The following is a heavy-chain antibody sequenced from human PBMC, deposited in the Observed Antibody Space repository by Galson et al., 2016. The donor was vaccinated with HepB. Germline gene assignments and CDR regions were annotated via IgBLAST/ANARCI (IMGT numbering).Heavy chain of an antibody. D-gene: IGHD3-16*02. CDR2: ISAGSGNT. CDR1: GYTFTTYD. CDR3: ARDLIGNLDV. J-gene: IGHJ6*02. V-gene: IGHV1-3*01. Sequence: SVKVSCKASGYTFTTYDMHWVRQSPRQRLEWMGWISAGSGNTKFSENFQGRVTITRDTSARTHYMELSSLTYEHTVVYYCARDLIGNLDVWGQGTTVTVSS.